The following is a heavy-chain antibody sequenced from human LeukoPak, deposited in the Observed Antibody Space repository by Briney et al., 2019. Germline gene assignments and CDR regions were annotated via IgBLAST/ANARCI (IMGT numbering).Heavy chain of an antibody. V-gene: IGHV3-23*01. CDR2: ISGSGGRT. D-gene: IGHD3-22*01. J-gene: IGHJ4*02. CDR1: GITLSNYG. CDR3: AKRGVVIRVILVGFHKEAYYFDS. Sequence: GGSLRLSCAVSGITLSNYGMSWVRQAPGKGLEWVAGISGSGGRTNYADAVKGRFTISRDNAKNTLFLQMNSLRVEDTAVYFCAKRGVVIRVILVGFHKEAYYFDSWGQGALVTVSS.